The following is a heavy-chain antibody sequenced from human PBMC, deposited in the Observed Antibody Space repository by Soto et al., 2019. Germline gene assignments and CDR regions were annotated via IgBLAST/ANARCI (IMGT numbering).Heavy chain of an antibody. CDR1: RGSISSYSFY. D-gene: IGHD6-13*01. CDR3: ERLRTRVAAAGIFDS. Sequence: SETLSLTCTVSRGSISSYSFYWGWVRQPPGKGLEWIGTIFYSGSTYYNPSLESRVTMSVDTSKSQFSLRLSSVTTADTAVYFCERLRTRVAAAGIFDSWSQGTLVTVYS. V-gene: IGHV4-39*01. J-gene: IGHJ4*02. CDR2: IFYSGST.